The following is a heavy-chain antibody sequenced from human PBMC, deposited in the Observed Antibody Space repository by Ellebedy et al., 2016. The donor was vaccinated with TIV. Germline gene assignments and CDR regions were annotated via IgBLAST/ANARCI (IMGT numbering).Heavy chain of an antibody. J-gene: IGHJ4*02. V-gene: IGHV3-53*01. D-gene: IGHD3-3*01. CDR3: ARGSGFSAEDY. CDR2: IYRDDRT. Sequence: GESLKISCVASGFTVRSNYMSWVRQAPGRGLEWVSVIYRDDRTFYADSVQDRFTISRDNYKNTLFLQMDGLRGEDTAVYYCARGSGFSAEDYWGQGTLVTVSS. CDR1: GFTVRSNY.